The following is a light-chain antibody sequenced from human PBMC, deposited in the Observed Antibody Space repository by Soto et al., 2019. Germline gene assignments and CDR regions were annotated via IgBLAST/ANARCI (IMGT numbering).Light chain of an antibody. V-gene: IGKV3-20*01. CDR2: GAS. Sequence: EIVLTQSPGTLSLSPGERATLSCRASQSVSSSFLSWYQQKRGQATRLLMFGASSRANGIPDRFSGTGSGTEFTLTITSLQSDDFANYYYQKNYSSHSITFGQGTRLEIK. CDR1: QSVSSSF. CDR3: QKNYSSHSIT. J-gene: IGKJ5*01.